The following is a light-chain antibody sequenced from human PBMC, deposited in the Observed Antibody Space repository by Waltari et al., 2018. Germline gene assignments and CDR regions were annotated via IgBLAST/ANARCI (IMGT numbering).Light chain of an antibody. J-gene: IGKJ1*01. Sequence: IVLTQSPGTLSLSPGGRATLSCRARESVSVAYLAWYQQKPGQAPRLLIYDASTRATGVPDRFSGSGSGTDFTLTISRLEPEDFAVYYCQQYGSLPWTFGQGTKVAIK. V-gene: IGKV3-20*01. CDR3: QQYGSLPWT. CDR1: ESVSVAY. CDR2: DAS.